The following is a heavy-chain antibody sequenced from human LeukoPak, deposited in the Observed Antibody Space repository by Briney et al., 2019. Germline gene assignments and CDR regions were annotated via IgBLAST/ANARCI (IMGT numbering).Heavy chain of an antibody. J-gene: IGHJ4*02. CDR1: GFTFSNYA. CDR3: ARESRIQLWLLDY. CDR2: ISYDGSNK. V-gene: IGHV3-30-3*01. D-gene: IGHD5-18*01. Sequence: GGSLRLSCAASGFTFSNYAMHWVRQAPGKGLEWVAVISYDGSNKYYADSVKGRFTSSRDDSKNTLYVQMNSLRAEDTAVYYCARESRIQLWLLDYWGQGTLVTVSS.